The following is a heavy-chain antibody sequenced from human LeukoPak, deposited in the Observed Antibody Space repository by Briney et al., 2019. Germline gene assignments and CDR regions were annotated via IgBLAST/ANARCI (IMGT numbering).Heavy chain of an antibody. J-gene: IGHJ6*03. Sequence: SSVKVCCKTSGYTFTDYNMHWVRPAPGQGPVWMRWIDPDRGSINYAHRFQDRVTITRDTSISTVYIESNNLRSDDTAVYYCARDWDQLVPSKGGPPRYFYFMDVWGKGTSVIVSS. V-gene: IGHV1-2*07. D-gene: IGHD2-15*01. CDR1: GYTFTDYN. CDR2: IDPDRGSI. CDR3: ARDWDQLVPSKGGPPRYFYFMDV.